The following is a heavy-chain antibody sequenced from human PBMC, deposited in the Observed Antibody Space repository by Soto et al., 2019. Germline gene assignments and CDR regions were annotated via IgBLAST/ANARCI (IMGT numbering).Heavy chain of an antibody. CDR1: GFTFSDHY. CDR2: ISSSGGTT. J-gene: IGHJ4*02. Sequence: GGSLRLSCVASGFTFSDHYMTWVRQAPGKGLEWVSYISSSGGTTYYADSVKGRFTISRDNAKNSLYLQMNSLRAEDTAVYYCARDPGSHEIVVDNWGQGTLVTVSS. V-gene: IGHV3-11*04. CDR3: ARDPGSHEIVVDN. D-gene: IGHD3-22*01.